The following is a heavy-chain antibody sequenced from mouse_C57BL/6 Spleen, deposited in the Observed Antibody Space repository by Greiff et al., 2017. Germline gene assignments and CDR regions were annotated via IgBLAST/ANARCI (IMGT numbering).Heavy chain of an antibody. CDR3: ARSEGSYCTKFAY. J-gene: IGHJ3*01. CDR2: INPSNGGT. CDR1: GYTFTSYW. V-gene: IGHV1-53*01. Sequence: VQLQQPGTELVKPGASVKLSCKASGYTFTSYWMHWVKQRPGQGLEWIGNINPSNGGTNYNEKFKSKATLTVDKSSSTAYMQLSSLTSYDSAVYYCARSEGSYCTKFAYWGQGTLVTVSA. D-gene: IGHD5-1*01.